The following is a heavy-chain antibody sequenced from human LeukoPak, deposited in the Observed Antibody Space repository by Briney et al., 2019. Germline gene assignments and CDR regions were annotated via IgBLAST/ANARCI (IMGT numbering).Heavy chain of an antibody. CDR2: IYYSGST. CDR1: GGSISSSSYY. CDR3: ARHSAAIFSNPNWFDP. V-gene: IGHV4-39*01. J-gene: IGHJ5*02. D-gene: IGHD2-2*01. Sequence: SETLSLTCTVSGGSISSSSYYWGWIRQPPGKGLEWIGSIYYSGSTYYNPSLKSRVTISVDTSKDQFSLKLCSVTAADTAVYYCARHSAAIFSNPNWFDPWGQGTLVTVSS.